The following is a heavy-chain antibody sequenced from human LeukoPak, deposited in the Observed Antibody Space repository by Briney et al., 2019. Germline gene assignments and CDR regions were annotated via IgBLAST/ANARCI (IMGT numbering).Heavy chain of an antibody. Sequence: GGSLRLSCAASGFTFSSYAMHWVRQAPGKGLEYVSAISSNGGSTYYANSVKGRFTISRDNPKNTLYLQMGSLGAEDMAVYYCARDRVTMVRGAPAYYYYYGMDVWGQGTTVTVSS. J-gene: IGHJ6*02. CDR2: ISSNGGST. V-gene: IGHV3-64*01. D-gene: IGHD3-10*01. CDR1: GFTFSSYA. CDR3: ARDRVTMVRGAPAYYYYYGMDV.